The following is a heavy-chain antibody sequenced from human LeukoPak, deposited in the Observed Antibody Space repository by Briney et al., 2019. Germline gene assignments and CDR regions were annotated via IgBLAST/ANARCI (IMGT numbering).Heavy chain of an antibody. D-gene: IGHD4-17*01. CDR1: GGSIGSYY. CDR2: IYYSGST. J-gene: IGHJ2*01. V-gene: IGHV4-59*01. Sequence: SETPSLTCTVSGGSIGSYYWSWIRQPPGKGLEWIGYIYYSGSTNYNPSLKSRVTISVDTSKNQFSLKLSSVTAADTAVYYCARLDGDYANWYFDLWGRGTLVTVSS. CDR3: ARLDGDYANWYFDL.